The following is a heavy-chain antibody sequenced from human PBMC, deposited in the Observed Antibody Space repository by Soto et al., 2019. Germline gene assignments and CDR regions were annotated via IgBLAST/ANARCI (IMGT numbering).Heavy chain of an antibody. CDR2: IKSKTDGGTT. CDR1: GFTFSNAW. Sequence: GGSLRLSCAASGFTFSNAWMNWVRQTPGKGLEWVGRIKSKTDGGTTDYAAPVKGRFTISRDDSKNTLYLQMNSLKTEDTAVYYCTTDQIWFGESNDAFDIWGQGTMVTVSS. CDR3: TTDQIWFGESNDAFDI. V-gene: IGHV3-15*07. D-gene: IGHD3-10*01. J-gene: IGHJ3*02.